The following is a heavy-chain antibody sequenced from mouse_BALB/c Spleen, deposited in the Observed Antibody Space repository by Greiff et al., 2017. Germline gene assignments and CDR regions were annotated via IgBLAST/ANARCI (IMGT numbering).Heavy chain of an antibody. CDR1: GFTFSSYY. J-gene: IGHJ2*01. CDR3: ARQWDY. V-gene: IGHV5-6-2*01. Sequence: DVQLVESGGGLVKLGGSLKLSCAASGFTFSSYYMSWVRQTPEKRLELVAAINSNGGSTYYPDTVKGRFTISRDNAKNTLYLQMSSLKSEDTALYYCARQWDYWGQGTTLTVSS. CDR2: INSNGGST.